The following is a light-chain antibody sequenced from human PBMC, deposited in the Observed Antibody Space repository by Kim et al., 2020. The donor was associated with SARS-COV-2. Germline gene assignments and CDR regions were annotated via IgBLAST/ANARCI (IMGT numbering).Light chain of an antibody. J-gene: IGKJ2*01. CDR2: LGS. V-gene: IGKV2-28*01. CDR1: QSLLHRNGYHY. Sequence: PAPISCRSSQSLLHRNGYHYVDWSFQKVGHHPQHLICLGSIRASGIPDRFSGSGSGTDLTHKISRVEAEDVGVYFCMQTLQTPYTFGQGTKVDIK. CDR3: MQTLQTPYT.